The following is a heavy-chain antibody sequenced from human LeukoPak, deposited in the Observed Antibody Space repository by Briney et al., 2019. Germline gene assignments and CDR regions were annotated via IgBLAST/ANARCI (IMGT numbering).Heavy chain of an antibody. J-gene: IGHJ5*02. V-gene: IGHV4-39*01. CDR1: GGSISISSYY. D-gene: IGHD2-15*01. Sequence: SETLSLTCTVSGGSISISSYYWGWIRQRPGNGLEWIVSIYYSGSTYYNPSLKSRVTISVDTSKNQFSLKLSSVTAADTAVYYCARNSKDIVVVVAAINWFDPWGQGTLVTVSS. CDR2: IYYSGST. CDR3: ARNSKDIVVVVAAINWFDP.